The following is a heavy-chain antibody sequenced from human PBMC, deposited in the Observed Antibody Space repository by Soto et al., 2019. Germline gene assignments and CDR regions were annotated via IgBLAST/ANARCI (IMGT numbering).Heavy chain of an antibody. CDR1: GGSISSSYY. Sequence: SETLSLTCAVSGGSISSSYYWSWIRQPPGKGLEWIGYIYYSGSTNYNPSLKSRVTISVDTSKNQFSLKLSSVTAADTAVYYCARWFDPWGQGTLVTVSS. V-gene: IGHV4-59*08. CDR3: ARWFDP. J-gene: IGHJ5*02. CDR2: IYYSGST.